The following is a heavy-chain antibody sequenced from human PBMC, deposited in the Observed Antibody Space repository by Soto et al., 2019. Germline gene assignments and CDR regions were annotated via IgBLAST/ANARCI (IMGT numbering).Heavy chain of an antibody. CDR1: GFSLSNAGLG. D-gene: IGHD6-13*01. CDR3: ALTYSTSWYWFDP. CDR2: IFSNDEK. V-gene: IGHV2-26*04. J-gene: IGHJ5*02. Sequence: QVTVKESGPVLVKPTETLTLTCTVSGFSLSNAGLGVSWIRQPPGKALERLAHIFSNDEKSYSTSLKSRLTTSKDTSKSQVVLTMTNMDPVDTATYYCALTYSTSWYWFDPWGQGTLVTVSS.